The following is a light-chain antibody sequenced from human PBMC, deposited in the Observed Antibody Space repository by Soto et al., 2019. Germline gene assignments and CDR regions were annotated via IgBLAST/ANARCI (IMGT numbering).Light chain of an antibody. Sequence: ENIFTEPPGTLSLSQGEEATLSCRASRGVSANYLAWYQQKPGQAPTLLIYGASIRAAGIPDRFSGSGSGTDFTLTISRLEPEDFAVYYCQQYGSSGTFGQGAKVDI. J-gene: IGKJ1*01. V-gene: IGKV3-20*01. CDR2: GAS. CDR1: RGVSANY. CDR3: QQYGSSGT.